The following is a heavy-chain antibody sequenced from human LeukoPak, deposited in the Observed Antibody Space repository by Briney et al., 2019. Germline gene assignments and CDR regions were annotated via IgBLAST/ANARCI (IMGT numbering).Heavy chain of an antibody. D-gene: IGHD3-10*01. CDR1: GFIFSSYG. CDR2: ISYDGSNK. Sequence: GGSLRLSCAASGFIFSSYGMHWVRQAPGKGLEWVAVISYDGSNKYYADSVKGRFTISRDNSKNTLYLQMNSLRAEDTAVHYCAKGSLGYFDYWGQGTLVTVSS. CDR3: AKGSLGYFDY. V-gene: IGHV3-30*18. J-gene: IGHJ4*02.